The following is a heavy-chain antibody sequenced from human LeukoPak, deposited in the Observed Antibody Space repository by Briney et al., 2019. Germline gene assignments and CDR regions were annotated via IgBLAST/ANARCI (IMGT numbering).Heavy chain of an antibody. CDR1: GGTFSSYG. D-gene: IGHD2-8*01. J-gene: IGHJ4*02. CDR2: ISAYNGNT. V-gene: IGHV1-18*01. CDR3: AKGRCTNGVCYSDY. Sequence: GASVKVSCKASGGTFSSYGINWVRQAPGQGLEWMGWISAYNGNTNYAQKLQGRVTMTTDTSTCTAYMELRSLRSDDTAVYYCAKGRCTNGVCYSDYWGQGTLVTVSS.